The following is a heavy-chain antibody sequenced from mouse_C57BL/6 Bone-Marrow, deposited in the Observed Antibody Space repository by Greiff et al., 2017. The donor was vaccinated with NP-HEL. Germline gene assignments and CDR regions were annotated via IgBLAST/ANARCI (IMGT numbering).Heavy chain of an antibody. J-gene: IGHJ4*01. CDR3: TRDCHYYALDY. CDR1: GFTFSSYA. CDR2: ISSGGDYI. V-gene: IGHV5-9-1*02. Sequence: EVHLVESGEGLVKPGGSLKLSCAASGFTFSSYAMSWVRQTPEKRLEWVAYISSGGDYIYYADTVKGRFTISRDNARNTLYLQMSSLKSEDTAMYYCTRDCHYYALDYWGQGTSVTVSS.